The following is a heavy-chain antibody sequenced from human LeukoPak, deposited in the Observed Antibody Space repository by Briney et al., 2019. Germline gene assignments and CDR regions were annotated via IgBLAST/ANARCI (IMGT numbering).Heavy chain of an antibody. V-gene: IGHV3-13*01. Sequence: GGSLRLSCAASGFTFRSYDMHWVRQATGKGLEWVSGIGTAGEIYYPGSVKGRLTISRENAKNSLYLQMNSLRAGDTAVYYCARAAYSSTWYSRYFDLWGHGTLVTVSS. CDR3: ARAAYSSTWYSRYFDL. CDR2: IGTAGEI. CDR1: GFTFRSYD. J-gene: IGHJ2*01. D-gene: IGHD6-13*01.